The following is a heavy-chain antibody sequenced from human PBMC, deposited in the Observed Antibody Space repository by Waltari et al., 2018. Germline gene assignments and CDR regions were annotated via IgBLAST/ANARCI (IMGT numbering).Heavy chain of an antibody. CDR1: GCSISSGSYS. Sequence: QVQLQESGPGLVKPSQTLSLTCTVSGCSISSGSYSWSWIRQPAGKGLEWIGYIYTSGSTNYNPSLKSRVTISVDTSKNQFSLKLSSVTAADTAVYYCARHDSAGVAFDIWGQGTMVTVSS. CDR3: ARHDSAGVAFDI. V-gene: IGHV4-61*09. J-gene: IGHJ3*02. D-gene: IGHD3-22*01. CDR2: IYTSGST.